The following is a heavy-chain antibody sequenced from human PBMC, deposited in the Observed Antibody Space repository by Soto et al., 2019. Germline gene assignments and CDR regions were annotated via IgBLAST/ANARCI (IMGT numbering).Heavy chain of an antibody. CDR3: ASEYTAWPLAYGLDV. Sequence: GGSLRLCFVGSGFTFSAYSINGVRQATGKGLEWVSSISSRSDIYYADSVKGRFTISRDNAKNSVSMKMNSLRAEDKAVYYCASEYTAWPLAYGLDVWAQGTTVTVYS. V-gene: IGHV3-21*01. J-gene: IGHJ6*02. D-gene: IGHD2-2*02. CDR2: ISSRSDI. CDR1: GFTFSAYS.